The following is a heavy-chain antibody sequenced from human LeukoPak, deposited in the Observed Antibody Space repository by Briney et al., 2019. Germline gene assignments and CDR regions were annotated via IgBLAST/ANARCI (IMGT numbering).Heavy chain of an antibody. CDR2: ISAYNGNT. Sequence: ASVKVSCKASGYTFTSYGISWVRQAPGQGLEWMGWISAYNGNTNYAQKLQGRVTMTTDTSTSTAYMELRSLRSDDTAVYYCARDTNYDFWSGYYLPYYFDYWGQGTLVTVSS. D-gene: IGHD3-3*01. V-gene: IGHV1-18*01. J-gene: IGHJ4*02. CDR3: ARDTNYDFWSGYYLPYYFDY. CDR1: GYTFTSYG.